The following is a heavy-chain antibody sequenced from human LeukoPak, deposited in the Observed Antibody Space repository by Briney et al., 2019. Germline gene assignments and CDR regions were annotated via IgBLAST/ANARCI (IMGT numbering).Heavy chain of an antibody. CDR2: ISYDGSNK. V-gene: IGHV3-30*03. D-gene: IGHD1-1*01. CDR1: GFTFSSYG. CDR3: ARDDDKPDNGFDI. Sequence: GRSLRLSCAASGFTFSSYGMHWVRQAPGKGLEWVAVISYDGSNKYYADSVKGRLTISRDNAKNTLYLQMNSLRVEDTAVYYCARDDDKPDNGFDIWGQGTLVTVSS. J-gene: IGHJ3*02.